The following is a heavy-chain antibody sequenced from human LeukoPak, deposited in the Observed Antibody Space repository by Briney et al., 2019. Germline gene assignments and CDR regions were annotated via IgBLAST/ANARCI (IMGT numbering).Heavy chain of an antibody. CDR2: ISSSSSTI. V-gene: IGHV3-48*01. CDR1: GFTFSSYS. D-gene: IGHD1-26*01. J-gene: IGHJ4*02. Sequence: TGGSLRLSCAASGFTFSSYSMNWVRQAPGKGLEWVSYISSSSSTIYYADSVKGRFTISRDNAKNSLYLQMNSLRAKDTAVYYCARNVVGATTVCNYWGQGTLVTVSS. CDR3: ARNVVGATTVCNY.